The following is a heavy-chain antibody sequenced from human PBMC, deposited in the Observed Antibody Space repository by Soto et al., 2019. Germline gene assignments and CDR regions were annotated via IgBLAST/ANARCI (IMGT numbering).Heavy chain of an antibody. V-gene: IGHV1-3*01. J-gene: IGHJ5*02. CDR1: GYTFTSYA. CDR3: ARGLYSSGWYGWFDP. Sequence: ASVKVSCKASGYTFTSYAMHWVRQAPGQRLEWMGWINAGNGNTKYSQKFQGRVTITRDTSASTAYMELSSLRSEDTAVYYCARGLYSSGWYGWFDPWGQGTLVNVS. D-gene: IGHD6-19*01. CDR2: INAGNGNT.